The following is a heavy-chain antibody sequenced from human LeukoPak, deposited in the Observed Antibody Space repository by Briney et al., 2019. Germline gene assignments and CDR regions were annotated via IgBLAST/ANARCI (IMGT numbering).Heavy chain of an antibody. J-gene: IGHJ4*02. D-gene: IGHD2-8*02. CDR3: ARGRWTSHTVGYYFDH. CDR2: INAGNGNT. CDR1: GYTFSNYA. V-gene: IGHV1-3*03. Sequence: ASVKVPCKASGYTFSNYAVLWVRQAPGQRLEWMGWINAGNGNTKYSQDFQGRVSITRDTSASTAYMELGSLRSEDMAVYYCARGRWTSHTVGYYFDHWGQGTLVTVSS.